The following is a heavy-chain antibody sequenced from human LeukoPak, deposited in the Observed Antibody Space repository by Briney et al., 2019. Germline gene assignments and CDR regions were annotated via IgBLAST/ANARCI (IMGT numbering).Heavy chain of an antibody. D-gene: IGHD2-15*01. CDR2: ISSSGSTI. CDR3: ARCEIYCSGGSCPPYYFDY. CDR1: GFTFSDYY. J-gene: IGHJ4*02. Sequence: PGGSLRLSCAASGFTFSDYYMSWIRQAPGKGLEWVSYISSSGSTIYYADSVKGRFTISRDNAKNSLYLQMNSLRAEDTAVYYCARCEIYCSGGSCPPYYFDYWGQGTLVTVSS. V-gene: IGHV3-11*01.